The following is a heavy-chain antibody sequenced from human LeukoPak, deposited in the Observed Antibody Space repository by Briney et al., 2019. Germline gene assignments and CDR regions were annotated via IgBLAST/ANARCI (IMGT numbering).Heavy chain of an antibody. V-gene: IGHV3-7*01. CDR3: ARDLNWETY. J-gene: IGHJ4*02. CDR1: GFTFSSHW. D-gene: IGHD7-27*01. Sequence: PGGSLRLSCAASGFTFSSHWMSWVRQAPGKGPEWVANIKQDGTEIYYVDSVKGRFTISRDNAKNSLYLQMNSLRDEDTAVYYCARDLNWETYWGQGTLVSVSS. CDR2: IKQDGTEI.